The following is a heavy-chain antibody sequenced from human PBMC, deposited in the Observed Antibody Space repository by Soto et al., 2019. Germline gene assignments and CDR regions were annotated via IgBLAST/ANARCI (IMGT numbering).Heavy chain of an antibody. D-gene: IGHD4-17*01. CDR3: ARAMTTVTTLDY. J-gene: IGHJ4*02. Sequence: PSEPLSLTSAVSGGSISSGGYSWSWIRQPPGKGLEWIGYIYHSGSTYYNPSLKSRVTISVDRSKNQFSLKLSSVTAADTAVYYCARAMTTVTTLDYWGQGTLVTVS. CDR2: IYHSGST. CDR1: GGSISSGGYS. V-gene: IGHV4-30-2*01.